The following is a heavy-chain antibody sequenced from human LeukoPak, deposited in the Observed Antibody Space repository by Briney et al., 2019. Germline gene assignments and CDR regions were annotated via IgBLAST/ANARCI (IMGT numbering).Heavy chain of an antibody. CDR3: ARGGGGLAY. Sequence: ASVKVSCKASGYTFTNYYIHWVRQAPGQGLEWMGWINPNSGGTNYAQKFQGRVTMTRDTSISTAYMELTSLTSDDTAVYFCARGGGGLAYWGPGTLVTVSS. D-gene: IGHD2-15*01. V-gene: IGHV1-2*02. J-gene: IGHJ4*02. CDR1: GYTFTNYY. CDR2: INPNSGGT.